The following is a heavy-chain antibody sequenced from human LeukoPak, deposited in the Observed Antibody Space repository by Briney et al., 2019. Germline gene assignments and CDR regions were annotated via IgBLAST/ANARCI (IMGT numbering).Heavy chain of an antibody. CDR2: IYYSGST. V-gene: IGHV4-59*01. CDR1: GGSISSYY. J-gene: IGHJ4*02. D-gene: IGHD4-17*01. Sequence: PSETLSLTCTVSGGSISSYYWSWIRQPPGKGLEWIGYIYYSGSTNYNPSLKSRVTISVDTSKNQFSLKLSSVTAADTAVYYCARCRAYGDYGEYWGQGTLVTVSS. CDR3: ARCRAYGDYGEY.